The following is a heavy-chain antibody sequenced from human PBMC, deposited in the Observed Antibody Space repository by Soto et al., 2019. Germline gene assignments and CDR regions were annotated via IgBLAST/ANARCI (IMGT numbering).Heavy chain of an antibody. CDR3: SGARVHPSSSSWDRGDY. CDR1: GGTFSSYA. CDR2: IIPIFGTA. Sequence: QVQLVQSGAEVKKPGSSVKVSCKASGGTFSSYAISWVRQAPGQGLEWMGGIIPIFGTANYAQKFQGRVTITADESTSTAYIELSSLRSEDTGVYYCSGARVHPSSSSWDRGDYWGQGTLGTVSS. V-gene: IGHV1-69*01. D-gene: IGHD6-13*01. J-gene: IGHJ4*02.